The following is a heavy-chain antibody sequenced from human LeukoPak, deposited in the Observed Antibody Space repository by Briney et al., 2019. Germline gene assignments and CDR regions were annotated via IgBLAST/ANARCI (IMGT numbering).Heavy chain of an antibody. J-gene: IGHJ4*02. D-gene: IGHD6-13*01. Sequence: GGSLRLSCAASGFTASDHWMNWVRQAPGKGLEWVANIKQDDTEKYFVDSVKGRFTISRDNAENTLYLQMSSLRAEDTAVYYCTGGSGWLFDHWGQGTLVTVSS. V-gene: IGHV3-7*04. CDR1: GFTASDHW. CDR2: IKQDDTEK. CDR3: TGGSGWLFDH.